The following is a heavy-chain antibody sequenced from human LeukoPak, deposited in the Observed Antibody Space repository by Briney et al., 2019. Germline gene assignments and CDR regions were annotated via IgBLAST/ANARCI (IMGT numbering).Heavy chain of an antibody. CDR3: AKHRFESGGYHSTD. CDR2: ISYDGSNK. D-gene: IGHD3-22*01. V-gene: IGHV3-30-3*02. Sequence: PGGYLRLSCAASGFTLSSYAVHWVRQAPGKGLEWVAVISYDGSNKYYADSVKGRFTISRDNSKNTLYLQMNSLRDEDTAVYYCAKHRFESGGYHSTDWGQGTLVTVSS. J-gene: IGHJ4*02. CDR1: GFTLSSYA.